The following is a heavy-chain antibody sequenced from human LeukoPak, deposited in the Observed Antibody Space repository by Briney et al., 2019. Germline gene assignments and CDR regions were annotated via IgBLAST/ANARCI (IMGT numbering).Heavy chain of an antibody. Sequence: GGSLRLSCAASGFTFSSYWMHWVRQAPGKGLEYVSGISSDGIYTYFADSVKGRFTISRDTSKNTLYLQMGSLRTEDMAVYYCARARYTNGWYFFDYWGQGTLVTVSS. J-gene: IGHJ4*02. D-gene: IGHD6-19*01. CDR2: ISSDGIYT. V-gene: IGHV3-64*02. CDR3: ARARYTNGWYFFDY. CDR1: GFTFSSYW.